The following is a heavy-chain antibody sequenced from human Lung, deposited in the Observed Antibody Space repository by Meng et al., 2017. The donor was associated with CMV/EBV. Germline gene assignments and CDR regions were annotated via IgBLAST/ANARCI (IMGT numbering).Heavy chain of an antibody. V-gene: IGHV3-23*01. CDR2: ISGSGGST. CDR1: GFTFSSYA. CDR3: ARGSSSSWYEGSYYFDY. J-gene: IGHJ4*02. Sequence: ESLKISXAASGFTFSSYAMSWVRQAPGKGLEWVSAISGSGGSTYYADSVKGRFTISRDNSKNTLYLQMNSLRAEDTAVYYCARGSSSSWYEGSYYFDYWGQGTLVTVSS. D-gene: IGHD6-13*01.